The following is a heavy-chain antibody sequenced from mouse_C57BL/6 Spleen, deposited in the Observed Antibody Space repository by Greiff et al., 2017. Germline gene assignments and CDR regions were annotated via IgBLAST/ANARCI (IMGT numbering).Heavy chain of an antibody. CDR2: IYPRSGNT. Sequence: VQLQQSGAELARPGASVKLSCKASGYTFTSYGISWVKQRTGQGLEWIGEIYPRSGNTYYNEKFKGKATLTADKSSSTAYMELRSLTSEDSAVYFCASTQGPGAYGGQGTLVTVSA. J-gene: IGHJ3*01. CDR3: ASTQGPGAY. D-gene: IGHD3-2*02. V-gene: IGHV1-81*01. CDR1: GYTFTSYG.